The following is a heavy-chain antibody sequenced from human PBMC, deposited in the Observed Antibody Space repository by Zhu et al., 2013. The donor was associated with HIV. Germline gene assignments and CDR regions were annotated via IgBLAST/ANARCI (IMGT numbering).Heavy chain of an antibody. J-gene: IGHJ5*02. CDR1: GGTFSNYT. Sequence: QVQLVQSGAEVKKPGSSVKVSSKASGGTFSNYTITWVRQAPGQGLEWMGGIIPIFGTANYAQKFQGRVTITADESTRTAYMELSTLRSEDTAVYFRRAFYYDRSWFDPWGQGTLVTVSS. V-gene: IGHV1-69*01. CDR2: IIPIFGTA. CDR3: RAFYYDRSWFDP. D-gene: IGHD3-22*01.